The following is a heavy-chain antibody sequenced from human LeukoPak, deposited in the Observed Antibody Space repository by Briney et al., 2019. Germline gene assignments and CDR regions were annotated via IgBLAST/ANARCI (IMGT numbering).Heavy chain of an antibody. V-gene: IGHV3-30*03. CDR1: GFTFSSYG. Sequence: GRSLRLSCAASGFTFSSYGMHWVRQAPGKGLEWVAIKGRFTIPRDNSKSTLFLQMNSVRLEDTAIYYCAREVGTMTDALDIWGQGTLVTVSS. J-gene: IGHJ3*02. D-gene: IGHD3-3*01. CDR3: AREVGTMTDALDI.